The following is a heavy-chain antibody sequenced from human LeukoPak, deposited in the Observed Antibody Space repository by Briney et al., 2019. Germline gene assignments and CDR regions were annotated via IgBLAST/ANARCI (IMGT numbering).Heavy chain of an antibody. CDR3: ARGYSSSWNYFDY. CDR2: VFDSGGT. CDR1: GFTFSTYT. V-gene: IGHV4-59*01. J-gene: IGHJ4*02. D-gene: IGHD6-13*01. Sequence: GSLRLSCAASGFTFSTYTMNWVRQAPGKGLEWIGYVFDSGGTNYNPSLKSRVTISVDTSKKQFSLKLSSVTAADTAVYYCARGYSSSWNYFDYWGQGTLVTVSS.